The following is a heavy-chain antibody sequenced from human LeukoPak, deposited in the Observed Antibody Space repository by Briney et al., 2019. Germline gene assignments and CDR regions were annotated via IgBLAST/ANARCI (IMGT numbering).Heavy chain of an antibody. CDR2: IFPADSDT. V-gene: IGHV5-51*01. Sequence: GESPKISCKASGYSFATYWIGWVRQMPGKGLEWMGIIFPADSDTRYSPSFQGQVTISADKSTTTAYLQWRSLKASDTAMYYCARPTYADHLDDNWGQGTLVTVSS. J-gene: IGHJ4*02. D-gene: IGHD4-17*01. CDR3: ARPTYADHLDDN. CDR1: GYSFATYW.